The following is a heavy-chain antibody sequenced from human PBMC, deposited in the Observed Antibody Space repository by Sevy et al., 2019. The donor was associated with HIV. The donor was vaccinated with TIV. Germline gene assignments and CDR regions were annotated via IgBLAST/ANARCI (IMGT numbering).Heavy chain of an antibody. V-gene: IGHV3-23*01. CDR1: GFTFSIYA. Sequence: GGSLRLSCATSGFTFSIYAMSWVRQAPGKGLEWVSSMSGRGGAIYYADSVKGRFTISRDNSRNTLYLHMNSLRVGDTAVYFYEKNRGDFETARVFDYWGQGTLVTVS. J-gene: IGHJ4*02. CDR2: MSGRGGAI. CDR3: EKNRGDFETARVFDY. D-gene: IGHD2-21*02.